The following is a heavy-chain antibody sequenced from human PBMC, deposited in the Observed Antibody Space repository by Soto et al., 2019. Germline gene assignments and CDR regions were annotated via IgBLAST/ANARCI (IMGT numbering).Heavy chain of an antibody. V-gene: IGHV4-59*01. J-gene: IGHJ4*02. CDR3: ARDEKRGRLDY. CDR1: GGSISSYY. D-gene: IGHD6-25*01. CDR2: IYYSGST. Sequence: SETLSLTCTVSGGSISSYYWSWIRQPPGKGLEWIGYIYYSGSTNYNPSLKSRVTISVDTSKNQFSLKLSSVTAADTAVYYCARDEKRGRLDYLGQGNLVTVS.